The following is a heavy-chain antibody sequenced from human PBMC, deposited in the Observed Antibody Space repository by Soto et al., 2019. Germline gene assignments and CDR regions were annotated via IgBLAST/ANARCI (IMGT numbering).Heavy chain of an antibody. V-gene: IGHV5-51*01. CDR1: GYSFTSYW. J-gene: IGHJ6*03. D-gene: IGHD4-17*01. CDR2: IYPGDSDT. Sequence: GESLKISCKGSGYSFTSYWIGWVRQMPGKGLEWMGIIYPGDSDTRYSPAFQGQVTISADKSINPAYLQWSSLKASDTAMYYCARQSYSDYGDYVFSYYYYMDVWGKGTRVTVS. CDR3: ARQSYSDYGDYVFSYYYYMDV.